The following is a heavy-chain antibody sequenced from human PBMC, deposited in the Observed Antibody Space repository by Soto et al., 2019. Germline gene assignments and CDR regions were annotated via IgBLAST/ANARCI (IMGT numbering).Heavy chain of an antibody. CDR2: IIPIFGTA. CDR1: GGTFSSYA. J-gene: IGHJ5*02. Sequence: QVQLVQSGAEVKKPGSSVKVSCKASGGTFSSYAISWVRQAPGQGLEWMGEIIPIFGTANYAQKLQGRVTITADESTSTAYMELSSLRSEDTAVYYWARDRGPSSGYYPYWFDPWGQGTLVTVSS. V-gene: IGHV1-69*12. D-gene: IGHD3-22*01. CDR3: ARDRGPSSGYYPYWFDP.